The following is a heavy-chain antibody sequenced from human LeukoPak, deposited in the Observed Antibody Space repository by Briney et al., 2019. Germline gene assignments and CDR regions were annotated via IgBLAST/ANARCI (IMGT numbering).Heavy chain of an antibody. CDR2: ISGSGGKT. CDR3: ANHLRPGWYYFDY. V-gene: IGHV3-23*01. Sequence: GRSLRLSCAASGFIFSNYFFVWVRQAPGEGLELISAISGSGGKTYYADSVKGRFTISRDNSKNTLYLQMNSLRAEDTAVYYCANHLRPGWYYFDYWGQGTLVTVSS. CDR1: GFIFSNYF. D-gene: IGHD6-19*01. J-gene: IGHJ4*02.